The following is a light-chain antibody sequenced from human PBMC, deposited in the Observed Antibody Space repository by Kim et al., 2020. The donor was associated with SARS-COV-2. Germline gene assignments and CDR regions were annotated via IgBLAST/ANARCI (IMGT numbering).Light chain of an antibody. Sequence: QLVLTQSPSASASLGASVKLTCTLSSGQSSYAIAWHQQQPEKGPRYLMKLNSDGSHSKGDGIPDRFSGSSSGADRYLTISSLQSEDEADYYCQTWGTGIRVFGGGTQLTVL. V-gene: IGLV4-69*01. CDR1: SGQSSYA. CDR3: QTWGTGIRV. J-gene: IGLJ3*02. CDR2: LNSDGSH.